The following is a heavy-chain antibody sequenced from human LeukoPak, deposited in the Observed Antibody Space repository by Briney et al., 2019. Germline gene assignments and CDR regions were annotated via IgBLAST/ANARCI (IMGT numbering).Heavy chain of an antibody. CDR1: GFTFSDYY. J-gene: IGHJ6*03. CDR2: ISSSGSTI. CDR3: ASPADCSGGSCYEERNYYYYMDV. D-gene: IGHD2-15*01. V-gene: IGHV3-11*04. Sequence: GGSLRLSCAASGFTFSDYYMSWIRQAPGKGLEWVSYISSSGSTIYYADSVKGRFTISRDNAKNSLYLRMNSLRAEDTAVYYCASPADCSGGSCYEERNYYYYMDVWGKGTTVTVSS.